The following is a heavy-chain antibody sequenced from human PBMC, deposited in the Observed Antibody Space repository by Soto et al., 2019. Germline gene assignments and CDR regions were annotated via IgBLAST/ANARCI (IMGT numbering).Heavy chain of an antibody. CDR3: ARLLDRVIVVVVAAPDNDAFDI. CDR1: GGSISSSSYY. Sequence: SETLSLTCTVSGGSISSSSYYWGWIRQPPGKGLEWIGSIYYSGSTCYNPSLKSRVTISVDTSKNQFSLKLSSVTAADTAVYYCARLLDRVIVVVVAAPDNDAFDIWGQGTMVTVSS. CDR2: IYYSGST. J-gene: IGHJ3*02. V-gene: IGHV4-39*01. D-gene: IGHD2-15*01.